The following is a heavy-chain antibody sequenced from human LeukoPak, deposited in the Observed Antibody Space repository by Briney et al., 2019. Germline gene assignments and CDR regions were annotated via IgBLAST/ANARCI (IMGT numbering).Heavy chain of an antibody. J-gene: IGHJ4*02. Sequence: GGSLRLSCAASGFTFSSYSMNWVRQAPGKGLEWVSSISSSSSYIYYADSVKGRFTISRDNSKNTLYLQMNSLRAEDTAVYYCARGTIAVARDYWGQGTLVTVSS. CDR2: ISSSSSYI. D-gene: IGHD6-19*01. CDR1: GFTFSSYS. V-gene: IGHV3-21*01. CDR3: ARGTIAVARDY.